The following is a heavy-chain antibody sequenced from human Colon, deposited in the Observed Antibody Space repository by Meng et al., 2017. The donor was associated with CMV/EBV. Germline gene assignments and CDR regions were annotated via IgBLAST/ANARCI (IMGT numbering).Heavy chain of an antibody. J-gene: IGHJ4*02. Sequence: GESLKISCAASGFTLSSYGMHWVRQAPGKGLEWVAFIRYDGSNKYYADSVKGRFTISRDNSKNTLYLQMNSLRAEDTAVYYCATITGSKVYWGQGTLVTVSS. CDR2: IRYDGSNK. CDR3: ATITGSKVY. D-gene: IGHD1-20*01. CDR1: GFTLSSYG. V-gene: IGHV3-30*02.